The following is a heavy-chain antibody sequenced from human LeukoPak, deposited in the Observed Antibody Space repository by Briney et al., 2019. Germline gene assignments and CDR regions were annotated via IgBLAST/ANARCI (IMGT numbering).Heavy chain of an antibody. Sequence: GGSLRLSCAASGFTFSDYDMSWIRQAPGKGLEWISYISSSSIYTNYADSVKGRFTISRDNAKNSLYLQMNSLRAEDTAVYYCARGRRFSTGATRYSGMDVWGQGTTVTVSS. CDR2: ISSSSIYT. V-gene: IGHV3-11*06. D-gene: IGHD1-7*01. J-gene: IGHJ6*02. CDR1: GFTFSDYD. CDR3: ARGRRFSTGATRYSGMDV.